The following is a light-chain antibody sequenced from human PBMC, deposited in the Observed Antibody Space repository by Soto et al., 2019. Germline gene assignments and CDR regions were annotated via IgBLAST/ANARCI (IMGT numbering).Light chain of an antibody. V-gene: IGKV2-30*01. CDR2: KVS. J-gene: IGKJ2*01. CDR1: QSLVYSDGNTY. CDR3: MQGTHWPPYT. Sequence: DVVMTQSPLSLPVTLGQPASISCSSSQSLVYSDGNTYLNWFQQRTGQSPRRLIYKVSNRDSGVPDRFSGRGSGTDFTLRISRVEAEDVGVYYCMQGTHWPPYTFGQGTRLEIK.